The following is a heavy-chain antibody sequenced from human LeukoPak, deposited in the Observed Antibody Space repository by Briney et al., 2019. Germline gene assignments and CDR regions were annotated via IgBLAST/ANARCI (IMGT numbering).Heavy chain of an antibody. J-gene: IGHJ4*02. Sequence: SETLSLTCTVSGGSISSYYWSWIRQPPGKGLEWIGYIYYSGSTNYNPSLKSRVTITVDTSKNQFSLKLSSVTAADTAVYYCARVNAAVTTSFDYWGQGTLVTVSS. D-gene: IGHD4-17*01. CDR3: ARVNAAVTTSFDY. CDR2: IYYSGST. CDR1: GGSISSYY. V-gene: IGHV4-59*01.